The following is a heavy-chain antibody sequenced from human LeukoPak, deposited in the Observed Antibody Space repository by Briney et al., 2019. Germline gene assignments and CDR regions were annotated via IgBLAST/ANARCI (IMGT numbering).Heavy chain of an antibody. CDR3: AKEVNGGTDWFDP. Sequence: GGSLRLSCAASGFTFSSYSMNWVRQAPGKGLEWVSSISSSSSYIYYADSVKGRFTISRDNAKNSLYLQMNSLRAEVTAVYYCAKEVNGGTDWFDPWGQGTLVTVSS. V-gene: IGHV3-21*04. J-gene: IGHJ5*02. D-gene: IGHD3-16*01. CDR2: ISSSSSYI. CDR1: GFTFSSYS.